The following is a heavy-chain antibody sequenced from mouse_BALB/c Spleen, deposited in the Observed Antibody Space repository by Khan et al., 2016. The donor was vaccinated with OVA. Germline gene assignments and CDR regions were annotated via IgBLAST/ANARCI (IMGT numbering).Heavy chain of an antibody. CDR1: GYTFTDYV. D-gene: IGHD1-1*01. CDR2: IYPGSGST. V-gene: IGHV1-77*01. J-gene: IGHJ2*01. Sequence: QVQLQQSGPELVKPGASVKMSCKASGYTFTDYVINWVKQRTGQGLEWIGEIYPGSGSTYYHEKFKGKATLTADKSSNTAYMQLSSLTSEDSAVYFCARSGYGSLVYWGQGTTLTVSS. CDR3: ARSGYGSLVY.